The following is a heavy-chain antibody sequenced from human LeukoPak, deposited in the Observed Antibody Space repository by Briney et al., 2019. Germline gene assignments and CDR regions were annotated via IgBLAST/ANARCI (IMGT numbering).Heavy chain of an antibody. CDR2: INQDGSEK. Sequence: PGGSLRLSCAASRFTFSGYWMSWVRQAPGKGLEWVANINQDGSEKYYVDSVKGRFTISRDNAKNSLFLQMGSLRVEDTAVYYCARESTAGYNSSWYGFRNWGQGTLVSVSS. D-gene: IGHD6-13*01. CDR1: RFTFSGYW. J-gene: IGHJ1*01. V-gene: IGHV3-7*01. CDR3: ARESTAGYNSSWYGFRN.